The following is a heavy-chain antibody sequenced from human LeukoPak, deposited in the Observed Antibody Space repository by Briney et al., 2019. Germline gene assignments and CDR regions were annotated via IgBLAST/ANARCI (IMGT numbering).Heavy chain of an antibody. CDR2: IIPILGIA. CDR3: ARDIQAVWFGELSTPYYYYGMDV. CDR1: GGTFSSYA. J-gene: IGHJ6*02. Sequence: GASVKVSCKASGGTFSSYAISWVRQAPGHPLEWTRRIIPILGIANYAQKFQRRVTITADKSTSTAYMELSSLRSEDTAVYYCARDIQAVWFGELSTPYYYYGMDVWGQGTTVTVSS. D-gene: IGHD3-10*01. V-gene: IGHV1-69*04.